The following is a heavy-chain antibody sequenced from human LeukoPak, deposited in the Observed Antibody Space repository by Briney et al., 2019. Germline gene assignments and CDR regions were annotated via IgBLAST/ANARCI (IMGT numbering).Heavy chain of an antibody. D-gene: IGHD3-22*01. CDR3: AKNTYYYDSSGSFDY. CDR2: ISYDESNK. V-gene: IGHV3-30*18. CDR1: GFTFSSYG. Sequence: GGSLRLSCAASGFTFSSYGMHWVRQAPGKGLEWVALISYDESNKFYVDSVKGRFTISRDNSKNTLYLQMNSLRTEDTAIYYCAKNTYYYDSSGSFDYWGQGTLVTVSS. J-gene: IGHJ4*02.